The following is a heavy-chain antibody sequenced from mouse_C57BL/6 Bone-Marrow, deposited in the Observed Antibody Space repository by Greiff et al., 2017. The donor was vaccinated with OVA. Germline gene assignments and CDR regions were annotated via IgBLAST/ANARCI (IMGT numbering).Heavy chain of an antibody. D-gene: IGHD1-1*01. J-gene: IGHJ2*01. CDR3: ARSLTTVPLYYFDY. CDR1: GYSFTGYY. V-gene: IGHV1-42*01. CDR2: INPSTGGT. Sequence: VQLQQSGPELVKPGASVKISCKASGYSFTGYYMNWVKQSPEKSLEWIGEINPSTGGTTYNQKFKAKATLTVDKSSSTAYMQLKSLTSEDSAVYYCARSLTTVPLYYFDYWGQGTTLTVSS.